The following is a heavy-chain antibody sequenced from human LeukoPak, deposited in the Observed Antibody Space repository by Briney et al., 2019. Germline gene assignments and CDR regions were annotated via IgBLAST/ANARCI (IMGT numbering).Heavy chain of an antibody. CDR3: ARALSLPYYYDSTWAFDI. D-gene: IGHD3-22*01. V-gene: IGHV4-30-2*01. CDR1: GGSICSGGYS. Sequence: PPQTLSLTCVVSGGSICSGGYSWSWIRQPPGKGLEWIGSIYHSGSTYYNPSLKSRVTISVDRSKNQFSLKLSSVTAADTAVYYCARALSLPYYYDSTWAFDIWGQGTMVTVSS. CDR2: IYHSGST. J-gene: IGHJ3*02.